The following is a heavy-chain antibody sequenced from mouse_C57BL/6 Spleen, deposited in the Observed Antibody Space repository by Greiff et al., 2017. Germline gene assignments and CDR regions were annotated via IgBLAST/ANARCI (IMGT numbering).Heavy chain of an antibody. D-gene: IGHD1-1*01. CDR2: INPNNGGT. CDR1: GYTFTDYN. V-gene: IGHV1-18*01. CDR3: ARFISTVVATRAMDY. J-gene: IGHJ4*01. Sequence: EVQLQQSGPELVKPGASVKIPCKASGYTFTDYNMDWVKQSHGKSLEWIGDINPNNGGTIYNQKFKGKATLTVDKSSSTAYMELRSLTSEDTAVYYCARFISTVVATRAMDYWGQGTSVTVSS.